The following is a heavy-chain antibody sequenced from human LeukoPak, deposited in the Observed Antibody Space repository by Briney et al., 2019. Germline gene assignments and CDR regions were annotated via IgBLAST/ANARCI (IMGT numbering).Heavy chain of an antibody. D-gene: IGHD2-2*01. CDR1: GYSFGSFY. CDR2: IYPGDSDT. J-gene: IGHJ4*02. V-gene: IGHV5-51*01. Sequence: GESLKISCKGSGYSFGSFYIGWVRQLPGKGLEWMGIIYPGDSDTRYSPSFQGQVTISADKSITTAYLQLSSLKASDTAMYYCARLPTLPSGGDYWGQGTLVTVSS. CDR3: ARLPTLPSGGDY.